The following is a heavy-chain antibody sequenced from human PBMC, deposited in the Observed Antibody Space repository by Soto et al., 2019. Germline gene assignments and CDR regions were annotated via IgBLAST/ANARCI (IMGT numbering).Heavy chain of an antibody. CDR3: ARDREYCSGGRCYETGSDY. CDR1: GFSFSSYS. D-gene: IGHD2-15*01. CDR2: ISSSSSTI. Sequence: EVQLVESGGDLVQPGGSLRLSCVASGFSFSSYSMNWVRQAPGKGLEWVSDISSSSSTIDYAGSVKGRFTISRDNAKNSLYLQMNSLRAEDTAVYYCARDREYCSGGRCYETGSDYWGQGTLVTVSS. V-gene: IGHV3-48*01. J-gene: IGHJ4*02.